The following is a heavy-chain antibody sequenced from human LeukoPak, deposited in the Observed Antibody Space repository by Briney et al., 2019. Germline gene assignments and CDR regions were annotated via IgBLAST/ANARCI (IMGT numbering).Heavy chain of an antibody. CDR3: AKDQYYYDSSGYYFYFDY. J-gene: IGHJ4*02. D-gene: IGHD3-22*01. V-gene: IGHV3-30*18. CDR1: GFSFRTYG. CDR2: ISYDGSNK. Sequence: GGSLRLSCAASGFSFRTYGMHWVRQAPGKGLEWVAVISYDGSNKYYADSVKGRFTISRDNSKNTLSLLMDSLRAADTAVYYCAKDQYYYDSSGYYFYFDYWGQGTLVTVSS.